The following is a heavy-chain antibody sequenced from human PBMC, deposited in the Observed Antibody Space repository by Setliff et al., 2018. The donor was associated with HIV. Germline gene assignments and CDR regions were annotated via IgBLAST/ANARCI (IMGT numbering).Heavy chain of an antibody. V-gene: IGHV3-21*01. CDR3: ARDAKTRIAVACDY. Sequence: GESLKISCAASGFTFSSYSMNWVRQAPGKGLEWVSSISSSSSYIYYADSVKGQFTISRDNAKNSLYLQMNSLRAEDTAVYYCARDAKTRIAVACDYWGQGTLVTVSS. D-gene: IGHD6-19*01. CDR2: ISSSSSYI. J-gene: IGHJ4*02. CDR1: GFTFSSYS.